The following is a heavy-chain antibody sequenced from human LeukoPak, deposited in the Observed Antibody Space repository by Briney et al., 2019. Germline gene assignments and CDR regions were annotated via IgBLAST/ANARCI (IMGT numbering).Heavy chain of an antibody. CDR3: ARTFSESYYYYGMDV. CDR1: GGSISSSY. J-gene: IGHJ6*02. V-gene: IGHV4-59*01. Sequence: PSETLSLTCTVSGGSISSSYWSCIRQPPGKGLEWIGYVYYSGRTNYNPSLKSRVTISVDTSKNQFSLKLSSVTAADTAGYYCARTFSESYYYYGMDVWGQGTTVTVSS. D-gene: IGHD1-26*01. CDR2: VYYSGRT.